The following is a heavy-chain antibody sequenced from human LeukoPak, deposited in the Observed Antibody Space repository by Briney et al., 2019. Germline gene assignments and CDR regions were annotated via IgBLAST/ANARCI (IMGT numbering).Heavy chain of an antibody. CDR3: ARRGSCFGSSCSLDY. Sequence: EASVKVSCKASGYTFTNYYIHWVRQAPGQGLGWMGIINPSGGIPSYAPNFQGRVTMSRDTSTNTVYMELSSLTSEDTAVYYCARRGSCFGSSCSLDYWGQGTLVTVSS. CDR2: INPSGGIP. CDR1: GYTFTNYY. V-gene: IGHV1-46*01. J-gene: IGHJ4*02. D-gene: IGHD6-13*01.